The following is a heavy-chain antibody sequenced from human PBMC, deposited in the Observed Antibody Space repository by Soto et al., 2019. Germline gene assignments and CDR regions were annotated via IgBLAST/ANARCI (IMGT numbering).Heavy chain of an antibody. V-gene: IGHV3-9*01. CDR1: GFTFDDYA. D-gene: IGHD4-17*01. J-gene: IGHJ4*02. Sequence: GGSLRFSCAASGFTFDDYAMHWVRQAPGKGLEWVSGISWNSGSIGYADSVKGRFTISRDNAKNSLYLQMNSLRAEDTALYYCAKDDNRDYGVEFDYWGQGTIVTV. CDR3: AKDDNRDYGVEFDY. CDR2: ISWNSGSI.